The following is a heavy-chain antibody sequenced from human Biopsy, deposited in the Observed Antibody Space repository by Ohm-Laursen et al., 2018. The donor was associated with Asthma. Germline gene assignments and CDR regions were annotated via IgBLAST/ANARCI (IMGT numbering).Heavy chain of an antibody. Sequence: SVKVSCKASGDSFSNYAISWVRQAPGQGLEWMGGLIPVLGTPDHAQMFEGRVTVTADESTSTAYMELSSLSSEGTAVYYCARGYSGSDRIVYYYSGLEIWGQGTTVTVSS. D-gene: IGHD5-12*01. J-gene: IGHJ6*02. CDR1: GDSFSNYA. CDR3: ARGYSGSDRIVYYYSGLEI. CDR2: LIPVLGTP. V-gene: IGHV1-69*13.